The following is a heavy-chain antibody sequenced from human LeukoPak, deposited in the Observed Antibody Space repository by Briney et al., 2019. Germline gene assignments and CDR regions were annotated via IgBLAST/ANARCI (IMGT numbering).Heavy chain of an antibody. CDR2: IIPIFGTA. CDR3: ARDRDYYDSSGYYPYYYMDV. D-gene: IGHD3-22*01. V-gene: IGHV1-69*06. Sequence: GASVKVSCKASGGTFSSYAISWVRQAPGQGLEWMGGIIPIFGTANYAQKFQGRVTITADKSTSTAYMELSSLRSEDTAVYYCARDRDYYDSSGYYPYYYMDVWGKGTTVTVSS. J-gene: IGHJ6*03. CDR1: GGTFSSYA.